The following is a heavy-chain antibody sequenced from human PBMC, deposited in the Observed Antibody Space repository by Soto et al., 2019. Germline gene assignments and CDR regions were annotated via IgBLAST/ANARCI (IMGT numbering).Heavy chain of an antibody. CDR1: GGSISSYY. CDR3: AREDYDILTGHYGMDV. D-gene: IGHD3-9*01. CDR2: IYYSGST. J-gene: IGHJ6*02. V-gene: IGHV4-59*01. Sequence: PSETLSLTCTVSGGSISSYYWSWIRQPPGKGLEWIGYIYYSGSTNYNPSLKSRVTISVDTSKNQFSLKLSSVTAADTAVYYCAREDYDILTGHYGMDVWGQGTTVTV.